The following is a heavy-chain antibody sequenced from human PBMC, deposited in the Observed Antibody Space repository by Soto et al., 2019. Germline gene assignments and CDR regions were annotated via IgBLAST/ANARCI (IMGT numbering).Heavy chain of an antibody. V-gene: IGHV4-4*02. D-gene: IGHD3-9*01. Sequence: PSETLSLTCAVSSCSISSSNWWSWVRQPPGKGLEWIGEIYHSGSTNYNPSLKSRVTISVDKSKNQFSLKLSSVTAADTAVYYCARVPLDDTYYDILTGQTYYYYYMDVWGKGTTVTVSS. CDR3: ARVPLDDTYYDILTGQTYYYYYMDV. CDR1: SCSISSSNW. J-gene: IGHJ6*03. CDR2: IYHSGST.